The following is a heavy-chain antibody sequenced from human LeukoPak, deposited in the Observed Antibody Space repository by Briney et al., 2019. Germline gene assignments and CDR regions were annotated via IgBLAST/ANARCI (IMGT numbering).Heavy chain of an antibody. CDR2: ISGTSDST. CDR3: VKDARMVCGGDCYSRYFDY. CDR1: GFIFSNYA. V-gene: IGHV3-23*01. D-gene: IGHD2-21*02. J-gene: IGHJ4*02. Sequence: QPGGSLRLSCAASGFIFSNYAMSWVRQAPGKGLECVSVISGTSDSTYYADSVKGRFTISRDNSKNTLYLQMNSLRAEDTAVYYCVKDARMVCGGDCYSRYFDYWGQGTLVTVSS.